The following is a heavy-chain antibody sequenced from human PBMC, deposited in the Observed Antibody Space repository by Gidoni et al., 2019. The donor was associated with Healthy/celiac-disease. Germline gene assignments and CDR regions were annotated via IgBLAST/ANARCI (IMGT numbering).Heavy chain of an antibody. CDR1: GFTFGDYA. CDR3: TRAYGDYVPGGYFDL. V-gene: IGHV3-49*03. Sequence: EVQLLESGGGLVQPGRSLRLSCSASGFTFGDYAMSWFRQAPGKGLEWVGFIRSKAYGGTTEYAASVKGRFTISRNDSKSIAYLQMNSLKTEDTAVYYCTRAYGDYVPGGYFDLWGRGTLVTVSP. CDR2: IRSKAYGGTT. J-gene: IGHJ2*01. D-gene: IGHD4-17*01.